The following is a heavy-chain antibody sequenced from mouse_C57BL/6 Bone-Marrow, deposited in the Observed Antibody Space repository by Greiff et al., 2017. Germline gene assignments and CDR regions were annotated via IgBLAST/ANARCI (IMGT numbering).Heavy chain of an antibody. V-gene: IGHV1-55*01. J-gene: IGHJ3*01. CDR3: ARGVTTALARRFAY. D-gene: IGHD1-2*01. CDR1: GYTFTSYW. Sequence: VQLQQPGAELVKPGASVKMSCKASGYTFTSYWITRVKQRPGQGLEWIGDIYPGSGSTNYNEKFKSKATLTVDTSSSTAYMQLSSLTSEDSAVYYCARGVTTALARRFAYWGQGTLVTVSA. CDR2: IYPGSGST.